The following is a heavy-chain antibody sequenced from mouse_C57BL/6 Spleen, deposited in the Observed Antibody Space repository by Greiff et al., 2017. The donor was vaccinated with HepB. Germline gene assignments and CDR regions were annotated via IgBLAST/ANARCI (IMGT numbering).Heavy chain of an antibody. V-gene: IGHV1-82*01. Sequence: QVQLKQSGPELVKPGASVKISCKASGYAFSSSWMNWVKQRPGKGLEWIGRIYPGDGDTNYNGKFKGKATLTADKSSSTAYMQLSSLTSEDSAVYFCARGDYTWFAYWGQGTLVTVSA. CDR3: ARGDYTWFAY. CDR1: GYAFSSSW. D-gene: IGHD2-4*01. J-gene: IGHJ3*01. CDR2: IYPGDGDT.